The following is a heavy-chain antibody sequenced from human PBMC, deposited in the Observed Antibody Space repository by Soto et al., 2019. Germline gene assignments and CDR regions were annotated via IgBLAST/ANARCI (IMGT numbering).Heavy chain of an antibody. D-gene: IGHD3-3*02. CDR2: TYYRSKWYN. J-gene: IGHJ6*04. Sequence: SQTLSLTCAISGDSVSSNSAAWNWIRQSPSRGLEWLGRTYYRSKWYNDYAVSVESRITINPDTSKSQFSLQLNSVTPEDTAVYLXPSHKRRLAFDDNSYYCGMDVWGNGTAGTV. V-gene: IGHV6-1*01. CDR1: GDSVSSNSAA. CDR3: PSHKRRLAFDDNSYYCGMDV.